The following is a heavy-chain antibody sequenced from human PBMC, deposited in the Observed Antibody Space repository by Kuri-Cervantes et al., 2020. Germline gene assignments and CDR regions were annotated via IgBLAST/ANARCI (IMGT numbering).Heavy chain of an antibody. V-gene: IGHV4-61*02. D-gene: IGHD4-17*01. CDR3: ARGLNDYGDSYYFDY. CDR1: GGSISSGSYY. J-gene: IGHJ4*02. CDR2: IYTSGST. Sequence: SETLSLTCTVSGGSISSGSYYWSWIRQPAGKGLEWIGRIYTSGSTNYNPSLKSRVTISVDTSKNQFSLKLSPVTAADTAVYYCARGLNDYGDSYYFDYWGQGTLVTVSS.